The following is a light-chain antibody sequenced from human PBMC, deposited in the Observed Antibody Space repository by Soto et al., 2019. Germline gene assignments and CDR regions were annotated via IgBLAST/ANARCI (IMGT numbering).Light chain of an antibody. CDR2: GAS. CDR1: QSVSSN. J-gene: IGKJ1*01. CDR3: QQYNNWPGT. V-gene: IGKV3-15*01. Sequence: IVLTQSPGTLSLSPGERGALSCRASQSVSSNYVAWYQQKPGQAPRLLIYGASTRATAIPARFSGSGSGTEFTLTVSSLQSEDFAVYYCQQYNNWPGTFGQGTKVDI.